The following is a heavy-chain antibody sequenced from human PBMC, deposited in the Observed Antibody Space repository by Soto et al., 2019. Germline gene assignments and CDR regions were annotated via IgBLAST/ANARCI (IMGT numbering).Heavy chain of an antibody. J-gene: IGHJ4*02. CDR2: INAGNGNT. Sequence: GGSVNVSCKASGFTFTGYAMHWVRQAPGQRLEWMGWINAGNGNTKYSQKFQGRVTITRDTSASTAYMELSSLRSEDTAVYYCARDRSSSGWYYVEYWGQGTLVTVSS. CDR3: ARDRSSSGWYYVEY. D-gene: IGHD6-19*01. V-gene: IGHV1-3*01. CDR1: GFTFTGYA.